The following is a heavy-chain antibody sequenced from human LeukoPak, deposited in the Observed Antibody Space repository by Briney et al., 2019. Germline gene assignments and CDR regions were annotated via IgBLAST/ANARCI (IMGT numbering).Heavy chain of an antibody. V-gene: IGHV1-2*02. CDR2: INPNSGGT. J-gene: IGHJ4*02. CDR1: GYTFTGYY. D-gene: IGHD6-13*01. CDR3: AREGGTAGTAFDY. Sequence: ASVKVSCKASGYTFTGYYMHWVRQAPGQGLEWMGWINPNSGGTNYAQKFQGRVTMTRDTSISTAYMELSRLRSDDTAVYYCAREGGTAGTAFDYWGQGTLVTVSS.